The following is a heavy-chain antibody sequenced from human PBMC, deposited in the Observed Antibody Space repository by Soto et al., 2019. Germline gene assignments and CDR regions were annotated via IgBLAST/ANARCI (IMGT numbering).Heavy chain of an antibody. V-gene: IGHV6-1*01. Sequence: SPTLSLTCAISGDSVSSNSAAWNWIRQSPSRGLEWLGRTYYRSKWYNDYAVSVKSRITINPDTSKNQFSLQLNSVTPEDTAVYYCARDPALPGYCSSTSCARFDYWGQGTLVTVSS. CDR1: GDSVSSNSAA. CDR3: ARDPALPGYCSSTSCARFDY. J-gene: IGHJ4*02. CDR2: TYYRSKWYN. D-gene: IGHD2-2*01.